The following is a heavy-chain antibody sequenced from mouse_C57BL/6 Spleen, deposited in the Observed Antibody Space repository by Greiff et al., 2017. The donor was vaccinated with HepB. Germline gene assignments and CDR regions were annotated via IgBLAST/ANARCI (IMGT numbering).Heavy chain of an antibody. CDR3: ARNYGDYDEDAMDY. CDR2: IWSGGST. D-gene: IGHD2-4*01. CDR1: GFSLTSYG. Sequence: QVQLKESGPGLVQPSQSLSITCTVSGFSLTSYGVHWVRQSPGKGLEWLGVIWSGGSTDYNAAFISRLSISKDNSKSQVFFKMNSLQADDTAIYYCARNYGDYDEDAMDYWGQGTSVTVSS. J-gene: IGHJ4*01. V-gene: IGHV2-2*01.